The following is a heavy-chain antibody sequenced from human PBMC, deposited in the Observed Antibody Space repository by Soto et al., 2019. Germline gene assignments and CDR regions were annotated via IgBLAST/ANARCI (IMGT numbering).Heavy chain of an antibody. CDR1: GGSISSGGYY. D-gene: IGHD3-3*01. CDR3: ARLNFGVVTSFSWFDP. J-gene: IGHJ5*02. Sequence: PSETLSLTCTVSGGSISSGGYYWSWIRQHPGKGLEWIGYIYYSGSTHYSPSFQGQVTLSADKSINTSFLQWATLRASDTAIYYCARLNFGVVTSFSWFDPWGPGTLVTVSS. V-gene: IGHV4-31*01. CDR2: IYYSGST.